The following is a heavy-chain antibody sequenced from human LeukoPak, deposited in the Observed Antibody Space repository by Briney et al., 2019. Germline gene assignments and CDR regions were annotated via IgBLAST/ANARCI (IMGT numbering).Heavy chain of an antibody. CDR3: ARQGVACSSTSCYPQGWLDP. J-gene: IGHJ5*02. D-gene: IGHD2-2*01. CDR1: GGSLSSYY. V-gene: IGHV4-59*08. Sequence: SETLSLTCTVSGGSLSSYYWSWIRQPPGKGLEWIGYIYYSGSTNYNPSLKSRVTISVDTSKNQFSLKLSSVTAADTAVYYCARQGVACSSTSCYPQGWLDPWGQGTLVTVSS. CDR2: IYYSGST.